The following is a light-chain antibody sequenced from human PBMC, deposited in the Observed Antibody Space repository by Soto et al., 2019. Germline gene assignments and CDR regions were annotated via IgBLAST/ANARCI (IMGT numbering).Light chain of an antibody. V-gene: IGKV3-15*01. CDR2: GAS. J-gene: IGKJ1*01. CDR3: QQYRYWPRT. Sequence: EIVLTRSPATLSVSPGDRVTLSCRASQSVDINLAWYQQKAGQAPRLLVYGASTKATDMPGRFSGRGSGTEFTLTITNLQSEDFAVYYCQQYRYWPRTFGQGTKVDIK. CDR1: QSVDIN.